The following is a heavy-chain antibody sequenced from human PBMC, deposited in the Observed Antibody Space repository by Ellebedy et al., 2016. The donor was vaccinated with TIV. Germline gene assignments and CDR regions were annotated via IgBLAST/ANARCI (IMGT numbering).Heavy chain of an antibody. CDR2: IYHSGKT. V-gene: IGHV4-30-2*01. D-gene: IGHD3-22*01. Sequence: MPSETLSLTCSVSGGSISSGGYSWSWIRQPPGKGLEWIGYIYHSGKTYYNPSLKSRVTISLDRSKNHFSLNLTSVTAAETAMYFCARTSLYDTGGYSRAFDVWGQGTKVTVSS. CDR1: GGSISSGGYS. CDR3: ARTSLYDTGGYSRAFDV. J-gene: IGHJ3*01.